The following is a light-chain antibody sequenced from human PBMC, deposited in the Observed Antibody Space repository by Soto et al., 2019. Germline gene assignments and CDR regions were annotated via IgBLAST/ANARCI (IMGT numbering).Light chain of an antibody. Sequence: QSVLTQPPSASGSPGQSVTISCTGTSTDVGAYNYVSWYQQHPGKAPKLMIYAVSKRPSGVPDRFSGSKSGNTASLTVSGPQADDEADYYCSSYVGNNNLVFGGGTKLTV. CDR2: AVS. CDR3: SSYVGNNNLV. V-gene: IGLV2-8*01. J-gene: IGLJ2*01. CDR1: STDVGAYNY.